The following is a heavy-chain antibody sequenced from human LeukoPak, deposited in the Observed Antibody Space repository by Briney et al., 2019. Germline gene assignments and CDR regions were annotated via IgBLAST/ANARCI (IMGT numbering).Heavy chain of an antibody. D-gene: IGHD6-6*01. J-gene: IGHJ3*02. CDR1: GFTFSSYW. V-gene: IGHV3-74*01. Sequence: PGGSLRLSCAASGFTFSSYWMHWVRQAPGKGLVWVSRINSDGSSTDYADSVKGRFTISRDNAKNSLYLQMNSLRDEDTAVYYCAREYSSSSGRAFDIWGQGTMVTVSS. CDR3: AREYSSSSGRAFDI. CDR2: INSDGSST.